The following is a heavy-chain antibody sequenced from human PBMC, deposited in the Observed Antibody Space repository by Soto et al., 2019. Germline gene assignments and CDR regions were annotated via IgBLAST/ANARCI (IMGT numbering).Heavy chain of an antibody. J-gene: IGHJ6*02. CDR2: IGTADDT. CDR3: TRVALSDYTMDV. V-gene: IGHV3-13*01. CDR1: RFTFSSYD. Sequence: GGSLRLSCSASRFTFSSYDLYWVRQAPGKGLEWVASIGTADDTYYPGSVEGRFTISRDNTKNSFYLQLNSLRPGDTAVYYCTRVALSDYTMDVWGQGTTVTVSS. D-gene: IGHD5-12*01.